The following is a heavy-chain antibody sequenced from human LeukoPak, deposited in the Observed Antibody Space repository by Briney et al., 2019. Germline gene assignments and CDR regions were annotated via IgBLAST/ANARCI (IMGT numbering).Heavy chain of an antibody. CDR1: GFTFSSYS. V-gene: IGHV3-21*01. CDR3: ARDGGYCSSTNCYLGV. D-gene: IGHD2-2*01. J-gene: IGHJ3*01. Sequence: GGSLRLSCAASGFTFSSYSMNWVRQAPGKGLEWVSSISSSSTYIYYADSVKGRFTISRDNVKNSLYLQMNSLRAEDTAVYYCARDGGYCSSTNCYLGVWGQGTMVTVSS. CDR2: ISSSSTYI.